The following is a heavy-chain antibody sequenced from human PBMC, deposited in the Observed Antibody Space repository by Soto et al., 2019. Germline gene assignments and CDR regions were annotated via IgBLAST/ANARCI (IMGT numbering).Heavy chain of an antibody. CDR2: IWYDGSNK. CDR3: ARDRSVVVPAAAGSYYYYMDV. V-gene: IGHV3-33*01. Sequence: QVQLVESGGGVVQPGRSLRLSCAASGFTFSSYGMHWVRQAPGKGLELVAVIWYDGSNKYYADSVKVRFTISRDNSKNTLYLQMNSLRAEDTDVYYCARDRSVVVPAAAGSYYYYMDVWGKGTTVTVSS. J-gene: IGHJ6*03. D-gene: IGHD2-2*01. CDR1: GFTFSSYG.